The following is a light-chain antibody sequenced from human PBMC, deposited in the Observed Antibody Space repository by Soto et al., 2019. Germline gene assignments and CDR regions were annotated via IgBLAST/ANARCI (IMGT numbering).Light chain of an antibody. CDR3: CSYAGRINWV. CDR2: EVS. CDR1: SSDVGSYNL. V-gene: IGLV2-23*02. J-gene: IGLJ3*02. Sequence: QSVLTQPASVSGSPGQSITISCTGTSSDVGSYNLVSWFQQHPGEAPELIIYEVSDRPSGVSNRFSGSKSGNTASLTISGLQGSDEADYYCCSYAGRINWVFGGGTKVTVL.